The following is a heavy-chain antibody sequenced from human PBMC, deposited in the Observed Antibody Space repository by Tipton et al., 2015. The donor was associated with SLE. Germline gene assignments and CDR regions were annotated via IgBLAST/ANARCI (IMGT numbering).Heavy chain of an antibody. D-gene: IGHD2-15*01. J-gene: IGHJ3*02. Sequence: TLSLTCTVSGASISSYYWSWIRQPPGKGLEWIGYIYYSGSTNYNPSLKSRVTISVDTSKNQFSLKLSSVTAADTAVYYCARLLNPEHAFDIWGQGTMVTVSS. V-gene: IGHV4-59*08. CDR3: ARLLNPEHAFDI. CDR1: GASISSYY. CDR2: IYYSGST.